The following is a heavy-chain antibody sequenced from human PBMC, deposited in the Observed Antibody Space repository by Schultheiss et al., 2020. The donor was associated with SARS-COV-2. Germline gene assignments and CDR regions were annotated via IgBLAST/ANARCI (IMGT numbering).Heavy chain of an antibody. J-gene: IGHJ4*02. Sequence: GGSLRLSCAASGFTISSYAMHWVRQAPGKGLEWVAVISYDGSNKYYADSVKGRFTISKDNSKNTLYLQMNSMRADGTAVYYCARVGYSNDYWGQGTLVTVSS. V-gene: IGHV3-30*07. CDR3: ARVGYSNDY. CDR2: ISYDGSNK. CDR1: GFTISSYA. D-gene: IGHD5-12*01.